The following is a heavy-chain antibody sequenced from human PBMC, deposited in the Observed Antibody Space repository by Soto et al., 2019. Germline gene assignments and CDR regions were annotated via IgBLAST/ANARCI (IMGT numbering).Heavy chain of an antibody. CDR2: IKEDGSEK. D-gene: IGHD3-3*01. CDR1: GFTFSSYW. J-gene: IGHJ4*02. V-gene: IGHV3-7*01. CDR3: ARNYDFWRGRTEVYDY. Sequence: GGSLRLSCVASGFTFSSYWMGWVRQAPGRGLEWVANIKEDGSEKSYVDSVKGRFTISRDNAKNSLFLQMNSLRVEDTAVYFCARNYDFWRGRTEVYDYWGQGALVTVSS.